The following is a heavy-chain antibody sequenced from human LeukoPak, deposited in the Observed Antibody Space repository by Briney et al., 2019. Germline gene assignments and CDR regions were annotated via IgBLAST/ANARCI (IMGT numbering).Heavy chain of an antibody. V-gene: IGHV3-49*04. J-gene: IGHJ6*02. Sequence: GGSLRLSCAASGFTFGDYAMSWVRQAPGKGLEWVSFIRSKAYGGTTEYAASVKGRFTISRDDSKSIAYLQMNSLKTEDTAVYYCRGDSSGYYSDYGMDVWGQGTTVTVSS. D-gene: IGHD3-22*01. CDR1: GFTFGDYA. CDR2: IRSKAYGGTT. CDR3: RGDSSGYYSDYGMDV.